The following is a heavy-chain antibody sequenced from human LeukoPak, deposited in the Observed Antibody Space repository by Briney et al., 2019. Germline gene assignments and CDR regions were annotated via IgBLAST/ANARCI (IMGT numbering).Heavy chain of an antibody. CDR3: ARVSGLDY. V-gene: IGHV4-39*07. CDR2: INYSGRT. Sequence: SETLSLTCTISDDSISNSRYFWAWIRQSPGKGLEWLASINYSGRTYYNPSLKSRVTISVDTSKNQFSLKLSSVTAADTAVYYCARVSGLDYWGQGTLVTVSS. J-gene: IGHJ4*02. CDR1: DDSISNSRYF. D-gene: IGHD5-12*01.